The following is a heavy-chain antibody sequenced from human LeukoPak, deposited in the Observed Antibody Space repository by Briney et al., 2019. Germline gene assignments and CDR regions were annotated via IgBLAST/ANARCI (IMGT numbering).Heavy chain of an antibody. Sequence: PSETLSLTCTVSGGSISSSRYYWGWIRQPPGKGLEWIGSIHYSGSTYYNPSLKSRVTISVDTSKNQFSLMLSSVTAADTAIYYCAKDGYKPIYYWGQGTLVTVSS. V-gene: IGHV4-39*07. CDR3: AKDGYKPIYY. CDR1: GGSISSSRYY. D-gene: IGHD5-24*01. J-gene: IGHJ4*02. CDR2: IHYSGST.